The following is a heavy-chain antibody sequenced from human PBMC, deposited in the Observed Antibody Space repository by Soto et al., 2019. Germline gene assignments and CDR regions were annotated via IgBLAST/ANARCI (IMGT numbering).Heavy chain of an antibody. CDR1: GFTFSSYT. V-gene: IGHV3-21*01. J-gene: IGHJ4*02. CDR2: ISSSSTYI. D-gene: IGHD6-13*01. Sequence: EVQVVESGGGLVTPGGSLRLSCAASGFTFSSYTMNWVRQAPGKGLEWVSSISSSSTYIYYAVSVKGRFTISRDNAKNSLYLQMNSLRAEVTAVYFCARFTHSSTGYTSRSYFDYWGQGTLVTVSS. CDR3: ARFTHSSTGYTSRSYFDY.